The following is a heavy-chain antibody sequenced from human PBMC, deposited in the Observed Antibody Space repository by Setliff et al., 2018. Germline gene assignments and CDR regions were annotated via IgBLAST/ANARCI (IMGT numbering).Heavy chain of an antibody. V-gene: IGHV4-59*01. CDR1: GGSISPYF. D-gene: IGHD5-18*01. Sequence: LSLTCTVSGGSISPYFWSWIRQPPGKGLEWIGYIYHNGNTNFNPSLKTRVTMSVDPSKNQFALNLRSVTAADTAVYYCVRDRTAYSYGLDVWGQGTTVTVSS. J-gene: IGHJ6*02. CDR2: IYHNGNT. CDR3: VRDRTAYSYGLDV.